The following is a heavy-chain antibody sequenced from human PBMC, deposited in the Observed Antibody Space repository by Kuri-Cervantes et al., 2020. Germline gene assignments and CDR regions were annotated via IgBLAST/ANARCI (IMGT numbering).Heavy chain of an antibody. V-gene: IGHV3-30-3*01. Sequence: GESLKISCAASGFTFSSYAMHWVRQAPGKGLEWVAVISYDGSNKYYADSVKGRFTISRDNSKNTLYLQMNSLRDEDTAVYYCARALWFGESGYYYYGMDVWGQGTTVTVSS. J-gene: IGHJ6*02. CDR3: ARALWFGESGYYYYGMDV. D-gene: IGHD3-10*01. CDR1: GFTFSSYA. CDR2: ISYDGSNK.